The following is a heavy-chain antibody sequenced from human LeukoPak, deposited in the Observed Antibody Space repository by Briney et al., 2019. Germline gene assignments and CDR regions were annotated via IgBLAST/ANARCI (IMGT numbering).Heavy chain of an antibody. V-gene: IGHV3-64D*06. D-gene: IGHD5-12*01. Sequence: EGSLRLSCSASGFTFNTYAVHWVRQAPGKGLEYVSAISSNGGSTYYADSVKGRFSISRDNSKNTLYLQMSSLRAEDTAVYYCVKGGVVASIPHFDYWGQGTLVTVSS. J-gene: IGHJ4*02. CDR2: ISSNGGST. CDR3: VKGGVVASIPHFDY. CDR1: GFTFNTYA.